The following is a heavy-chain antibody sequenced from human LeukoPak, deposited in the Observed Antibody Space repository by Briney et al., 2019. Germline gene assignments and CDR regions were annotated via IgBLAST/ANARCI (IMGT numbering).Heavy chain of an antibody. Sequence: PESLCLTRAVYGVAFSGDYWSWIRQPPGKGLGWMGGINHSGSTNYNPSLKSRVTISVDTSKNQFSLKLSSVAAADTAVYYCARGSTFPSSWFDYWGQGALVTVSS. CDR3: ARGSTFPSSWFDY. D-gene: IGHD6-13*01. CDR1: GVAFSGDY. CDR2: INHSGST. V-gene: IGHV4-34*01. J-gene: IGHJ4*02.